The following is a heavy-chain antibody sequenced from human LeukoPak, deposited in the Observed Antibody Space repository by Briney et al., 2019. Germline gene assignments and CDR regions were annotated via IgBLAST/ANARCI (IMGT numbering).Heavy chain of an antibody. V-gene: IGHV1-2*02. Sequence: ASVKVSCKASGYTFTGYYMHWVRQAPGQGLEWMGWINPNSGGTNYAQKFQGRVTMTRDTSISTAYMELSRLRSDDTAVYYCARVGSSWYLDHFDYWGQGTLVTVSS. CDR3: ARVGSSWYLDHFDY. CDR2: INPNSGGT. D-gene: IGHD6-13*01. CDR1: GYTFTGYY. J-gene: IGHJ4*02.